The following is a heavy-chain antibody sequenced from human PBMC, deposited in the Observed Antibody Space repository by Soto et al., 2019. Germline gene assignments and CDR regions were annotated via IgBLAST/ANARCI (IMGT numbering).Heavy chain of an antibody. D-gene: IGHD2-15*01. J-gene: IGHJ4*02. CDR2: INRDGSEK. CDR1: GFIFTNYW. CDR3: TSARSSVGAPGGFIEY. Sequence: EVQLVESGGGLVQPGGSLRLSCAASGFIFTNYWMSWVRQAPGQGLEWVANINRDGSEKRYVDSVKGRFSISRDNAKNSLYLQMNSLSADDTGVYYCTSARSSVGAPGGFIEYWGQGNLVTVSS. V-gene: IGHV3-7*03.